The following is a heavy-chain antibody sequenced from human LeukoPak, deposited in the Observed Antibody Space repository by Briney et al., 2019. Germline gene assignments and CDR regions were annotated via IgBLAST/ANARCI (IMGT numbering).Heavy chain of an antibody. CDR2: INHSGST. D-gene: IGHD2-15*01. Sequence: SETLSLTCAVYGGSFSGYYWSWIRQPPGKGLEWIGEINHSGSTNYNPSLKSRVTISVDTSKNQFSLKLSSVPAADTAVYYCARGVVVVVVAATRPYYYYYMDVWGKGTTVTVSS. CDR3: ARGVVVVVVAATRPYYYYYMDV. CDR1: GGSFSGYY. V-gene: IGHV4-34*01. J-gene: IGHJ6*03.